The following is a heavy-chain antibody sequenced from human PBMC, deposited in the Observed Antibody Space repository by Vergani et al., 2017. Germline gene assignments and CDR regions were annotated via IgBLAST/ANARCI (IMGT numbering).Heavy chain of an antibody. D-gene: IGHD3-22*01. V-gene: IGHV2-70*04. CDR3: TRTLSDSRGYFIDY. CDR1: GFSLNTYGMH. J-gene: IGHJ4*02. Sequence: QVTLKESGPALVKPTQTLTLTCTFSGFSLNTYGMHVTWIHQPPGKALEWLARIDWNDQTYYTTSLRTRITISKDTSKNQVALTMTNMDPVDTATYYCTRTLSDSRGYFIDYWGQGTLVTVSS. CDR2: IDWNDQT.